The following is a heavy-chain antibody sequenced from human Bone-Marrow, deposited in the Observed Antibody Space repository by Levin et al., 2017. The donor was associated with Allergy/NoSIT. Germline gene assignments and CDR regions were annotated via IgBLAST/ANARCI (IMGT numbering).Heavy chain of an antibody. Sequence: PSETLSLTCAVSGGSFSGYYWTWIRQSPGKGLEWIGEINHTGSVNYNPSLKSRVTISVDTSKNQFSLNLKSATAADTPAYYCSIAWDSTWYGTGADFELWGQGSRVTVSS. V-gene: IGHV4-34*01. CDR2: INHTGSV. D-gene: IGHD6-13*01. CDR1: GGSFSGYY. CDR3: SIAWDSTWYGTGADFEL. J-gene: IGHJ1*01.